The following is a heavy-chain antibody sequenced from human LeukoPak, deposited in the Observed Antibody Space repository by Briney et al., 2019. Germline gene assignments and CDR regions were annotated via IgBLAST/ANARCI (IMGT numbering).Heavy chain of an antibody. V-gene: IGHV4-4*07. CDR3: ARLTTVVTRGAFDI. Sequence: PSETLSLTCTVSGGSISTYYWSWIRQPAGKGLEWIGRVYTSGSSNYNPSLKSRVTMSVDTSKNQFSLKLTSETAADTAVYYCARLTTVVTRGAFDIWGQGTMVSVSS. CDR2: VYTSGSS. J-gene: IGHJ3*02. D-gene: IGHD4-23*01. CDR1: GGSISTYY.